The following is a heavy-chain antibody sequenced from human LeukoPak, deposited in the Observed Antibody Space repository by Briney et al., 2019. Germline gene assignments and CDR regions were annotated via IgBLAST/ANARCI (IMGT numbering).Heavy chain of an antibody. CDR1: GGSISSHY. V-gene: IGHV4-59*11. J-gene: IGHJ4*02. CDR3: ARVVYDSSGYNFAF. D-gene: IGHD3-22*01. CDR2: IYSSGST. Sequence: SETLSLTCTVSGGSISSHYWSWIRQPPGKGLEWIGYIYSSGSTNYNPSLKSRLTISADTSKNQFSLKLSSVTAADTAVYYCARVVYDSSGYNFAFWGQGTLVTVSS.